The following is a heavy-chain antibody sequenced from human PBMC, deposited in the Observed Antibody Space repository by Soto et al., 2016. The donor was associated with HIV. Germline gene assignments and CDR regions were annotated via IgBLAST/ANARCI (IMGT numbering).Heavy chain of an antibody. CDR3: VRQMYFFDVSGYLLDV. CDR2: IYHRGTS. V-gene: IGHV4-39*01. Sequence: QVQLQESGPGLVRPSETLSLTCTVSGASITNNNYYWGWIRQPPGRNLEWIASIYHRGTSNTNPPLKSRVSISVDTSKNEFSLRLNSVTAADTAVYYCVRQMYFFDVSGYLLDVWGQGTRSSSL. D-gene: IGHD3-22*01. CDR1: GASITNNNYY. J-gene: IGHJ6*02.